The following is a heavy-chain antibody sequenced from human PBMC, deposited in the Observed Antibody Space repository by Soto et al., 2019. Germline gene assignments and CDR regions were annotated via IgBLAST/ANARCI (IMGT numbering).Heavy chain of an antibody. CDR2: IRGSGGPT. V-gene: IGHV3-23*01. D-gene: IGHD5-12*01. CDR1: GFTFSNYA. Sequence: EVQLLESGGDLVQPGGSLRLSCAASGFTFSNYAMSWVRQAPGKGLEWVSLIRGSGGPTNYADSVKGRFTVSRDNYKDMLFLQMNGLGAEDTAVYYCVKDFRGGYDWTHGGGQGTLVTVSS. CDR3: VKDFRGGYDWTHG. J-gene: IGHJ1*01.